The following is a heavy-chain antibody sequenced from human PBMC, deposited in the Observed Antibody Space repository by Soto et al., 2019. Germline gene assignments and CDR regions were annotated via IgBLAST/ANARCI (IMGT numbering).Heavy chain of an antibody. CDR2: INHSGST. D-gene: IGHD2-15*01. J-gene: IGHJ6*02. Sequence: QVQLQQWGAGLLKPSETLSLTCAVYGGSFSGYYWSWIRQHPGKGLEWIGEINHSGSTNYNPSLKSRVTISVDTSKNQFSLKLSSVTAADTAVYYCASLGGYCSGGSCYGYSYGTYYYYGMDVWGQGTTVTVSS. CDR1: GGSFSGYY. V-gene: IGHV4-34*01. CDR3: ASLGGYCSGGSCYGYSYGTYYYYGMDV.